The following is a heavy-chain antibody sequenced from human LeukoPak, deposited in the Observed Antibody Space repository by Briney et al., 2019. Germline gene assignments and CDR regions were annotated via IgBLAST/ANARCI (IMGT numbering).Heavy chain of an antibody. V-gene: IGHV1-18*01. CDR3: ARSLGITMIVVVITPPDY. J-gene: IGHJ4*02. CDR1: GYTFTSYG. CDR2: ISAYNGNT. Sequence: GASVKVSCKASGYTFTSYGISWVRQGPGQGLEWMGWISAYNGNTNYAQKLQGRVTMTTDTSTSTAYMELRSLRSDDTAVYYCARSLGITMIVVVITPPDYWGQGTLVTVSS. D-gene: IGHD3-22*01.